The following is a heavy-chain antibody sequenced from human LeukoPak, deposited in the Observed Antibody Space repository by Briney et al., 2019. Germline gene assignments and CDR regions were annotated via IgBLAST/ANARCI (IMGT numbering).Heavy chain of an antibody. CDR2: INPNSGGT. CDR3: ARVPVRRGWFDP. J-gene: IGHJ5*02. CDR1: GYTFTDYY. V-gene: IGHV1-2*02. Sequence: ASLKVSFKASGYTFTDYYMHWVRQAPGQGLEWMGWINPNSGGTNYAQKFQGRVTMTRDTSISTAYMELSRLRSDDTAVYYCARVPVRRGWFDPWGQGTLVTVSS.